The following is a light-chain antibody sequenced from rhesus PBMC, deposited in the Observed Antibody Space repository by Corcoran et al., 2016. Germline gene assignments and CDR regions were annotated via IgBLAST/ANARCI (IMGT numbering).Light chain of an antibody. J-gene: IGKJ3*01. CDR1: ESVSVFRINL. CDR2: QAS. CDR3: LQSKNSPFT. V-gene: IGKV7-13*01. Sequence: DIVLTQSPASLAVSPGQRATITCRASESVSVFRINLIHWYQQKPGKPPKLRIYQASNKHTGVPARFSGSGAGTDFTLTINPVEADDAADYYCLQSKNSPFTFGPGTKLDIK.